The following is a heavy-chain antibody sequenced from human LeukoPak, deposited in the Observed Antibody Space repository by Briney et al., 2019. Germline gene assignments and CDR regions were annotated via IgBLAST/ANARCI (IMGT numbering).Heavy chain of an antibody. J-gene: IGHJ4*02. CDR2: IDPSDSYT. CDR3: ARQAELLWFGELLPLGY. CDR1: GYSFTSYW. V-gene: IGHV5-10-1*01. D-gene: IGHD3-10*01. Sequence: GESLKISCKGSGYSFTSYWISWVRQMPGKGLEWMGRIDPSDSYTNSSPSFQGHVTISADKSISTAYLQWSSLKASDTAMYYCARQAELLWFGELLPLGYWGQGTLVTVSS.